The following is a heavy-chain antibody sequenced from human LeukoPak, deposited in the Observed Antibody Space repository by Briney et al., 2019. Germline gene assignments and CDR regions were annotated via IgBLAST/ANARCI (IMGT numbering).Heavy chain of an antibody. CDR2: IYHSGST. CDR3: AGPTYYDITRTIREAFDI. CDR1: GYSISSGYY. D-gene: IGHD3-9*01. J-gene: IGHJ3*02. V-gene: IGHV4-38-2*02. Sequence: SETLSLTCTVSGYSISSGYYWGWIRQPPGKGLEWVGSIYHSGSTYYNPSLKSRVTISVDTSKNQFSLKLSSVTAADTAVYYCAGPTYYDITRTIREAFDIWGQGTMVTVSS.